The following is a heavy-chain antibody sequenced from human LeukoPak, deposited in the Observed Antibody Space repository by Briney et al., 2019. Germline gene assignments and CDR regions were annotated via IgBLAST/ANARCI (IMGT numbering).Heavy chain of an antibody. CDR2: INTNTGNP. CDR1: GYIFTSYV. D-gene: IGHD3-22*01. J-gene: IGHJ4*02. CDR3: ARGDYETHGYQTR. Sequence: GASVKVSCKASGYIFTSYVLHWVRQAPGQGLEWMGWINTNTGNPTYAQGFTGRFVFSLDTSVSTAYLQISSLKADDTAMYYCARGDYETHGYQTRWGQGTLVTASS. V-gene: IGHV7-4-1*02.